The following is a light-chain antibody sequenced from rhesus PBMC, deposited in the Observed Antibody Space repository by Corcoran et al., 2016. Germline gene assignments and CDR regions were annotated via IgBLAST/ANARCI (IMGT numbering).Light chain of an antibody. CDR1: QSVRSY. V-gene: IGKV3S9*01. CDR2: GAS. Sequence: EIVMTQSPATPSLSPGERATLSCRASQSVRSYVAWYQQKPEKAPRLLIYGASNRATGVPDRFSGSVSGTDFALIISSLEPEDGGVYYCQQYNNWMFTFGQGTKVEIK. CDR3: QQYNNWMFT. J-gene: IGKJ2*01.